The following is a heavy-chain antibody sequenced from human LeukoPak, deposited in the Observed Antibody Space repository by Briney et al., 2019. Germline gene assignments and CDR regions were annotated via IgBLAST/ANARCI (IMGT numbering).Heavy chain of an antibody. Sequence: SSVKVSCKASGYTFTSYYMHWVRQAPGQGLEWMGRINPNSGGTNYAQKFRGRVTMTRDTSISTAYMELSRLRSDDTAVYYCARDLQYTYYYDSSGPAAFDIWGQGTMVTVSS. CDR1: GYTFTSYY. CDR3: ARDLQYTYYYDSSGPAAFDI. CDR2: INPNSGGT. V-gene: IGHV1-2*06. J-gene: IGHJ3*02. D-gene: IGHD3-22*01.